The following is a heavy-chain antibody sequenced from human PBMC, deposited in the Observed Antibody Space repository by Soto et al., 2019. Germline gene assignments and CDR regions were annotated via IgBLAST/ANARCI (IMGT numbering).Heavy chain of an antibody. V-gene: IGHV1-18*01. J-gene: IGHJ5*02. CDR2: ISAYNGNT. CDR1: GYTITSYG. D-gene: IGHD1-26*01. CDR3: ARDPVGGNWFDP. Sequence: ASVNVSCKASGYTITSYGISWVRQAPGQGLEWMGWISAYNGNTNYAQKLQGRVTMTTDTSTSTAYMELRSLRSDDTAVYYCARDPVGGNWFDPWGQGTLVTVSS.